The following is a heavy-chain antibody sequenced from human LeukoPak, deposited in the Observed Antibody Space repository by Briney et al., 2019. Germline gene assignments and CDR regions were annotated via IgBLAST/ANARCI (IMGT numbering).Heavy chain of an antibody. CDR1: GFTFNSYS. CDR2: ISTSSSYI. V-gene: IGHV3-21*04. Sequence: GGSLRLSCAASGFTFNSYSMNWVRQAPGKGLEWVSFISTSSSYIYYADSLKGRFTISRDNSKNTLYLQMNSLRAEDTAVYYCAKRAATVSYYFDYWGQGTLVTVSS. D-gene: IGHD4-17*01. CDR3: AKRAATVSYYFDY. J-gene: IGHJ4*02.